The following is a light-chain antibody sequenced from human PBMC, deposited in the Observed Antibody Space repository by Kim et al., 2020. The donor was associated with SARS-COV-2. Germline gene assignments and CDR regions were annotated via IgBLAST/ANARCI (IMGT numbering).Light chain of an antibody. CDR2: GAS. Sequence: EIVMTQSPATLSVSPGERATLSCRASQSVGSNLAWYQQNPGQAPRLLIYGASTRATDVPARFSGSGSGTDFTLTISSLQSEDFAVYYCQQYNNWPLTFGGGTKVEI. V-gene: IGKV3-15*01. J-gene: IGKJ4*01. CDR3: QQYNNWPLT. CDR1: QSVGSN.